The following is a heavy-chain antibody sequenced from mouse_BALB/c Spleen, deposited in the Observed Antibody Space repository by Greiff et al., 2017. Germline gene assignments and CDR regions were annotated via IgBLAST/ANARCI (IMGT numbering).Heavy chain of an antibody. J-gene: IGHJ4*01. CDR3: ARSGYRYDGNAMDY. Sequence: VQLQQSGPGLVKPSQSLSLTCTVTGYSITSDYAWNWIRQFPGNKLEWMGYISYSGSTSYNPSLKSRISITRDTSKNQFFLQLNSVTTEDTATYYCARSGYRYDGNAMDYWGQGTSVTVSS. CDR1: GYSITSDYA. CDR2: ISYSGST. D-gene: IGHD2-14*01. V-gene: IGHV3-2*02.